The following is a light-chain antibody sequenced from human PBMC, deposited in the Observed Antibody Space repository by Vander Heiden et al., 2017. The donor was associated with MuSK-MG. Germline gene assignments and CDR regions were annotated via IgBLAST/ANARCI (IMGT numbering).Light chain of an antibody. V-gene: IGLV2-8*01. CDR2: EVR. Sequence: QSALTQPPSASGSPGQSVTISCTGTSSDIGGYNYVSWSQQHPGKAPKLMIFEVRGRPSGVPDRSSGSKSGNTASLAVSGLQAEEEADYYCSSYAGSNTFVVFGTGTKVTVL. CDR3: SSYAGSNTFVV. J-gene: IGLJ1*01. CDR1: SSDIGGYNY.